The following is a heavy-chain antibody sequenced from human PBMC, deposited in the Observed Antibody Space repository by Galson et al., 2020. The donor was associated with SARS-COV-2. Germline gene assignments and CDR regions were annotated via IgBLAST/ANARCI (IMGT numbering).Heavy chain of an antibody. CDR2: INPNTGVT. Sequence: ASVKVSCKSSGYIFTGYYIHWVRQAPGQGLEWMGRINPNTGVTNFAQNFQGRVTMTRDTSISTGYMELTGLTSDDTAIYYCVRARDGYNLDYWGQGTLVTVSS. D-gene: IGHD5-12*01. CDR1: GYIFTGYY. CDR3: VRARDGYNLDY. V-gene: IGHV1-2*06. J-gene: IGHJ4*02.